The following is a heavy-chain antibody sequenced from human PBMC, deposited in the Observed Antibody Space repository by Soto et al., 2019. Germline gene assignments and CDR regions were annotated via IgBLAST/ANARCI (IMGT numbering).Heavy chain of an antibody. V-gene: IGHV5-51*01. CDR3: ARQVIAARHYYYNYIDV. J-gene: IGHJ6*03. Sequence: GESLKISCKGSGYSFTSYWICWVRQMPGKGLEWMGIIYPGDSDTRYSPSFQGQVTISANKSINTAYLQWSSLKASDTAMYYCARQVIAARHYYYNYIDVCAKGTTVTVSS. D-gene: IGHD6-6*01. CDR1: GYSFTSYW. CDR2: IYPGDSDT.